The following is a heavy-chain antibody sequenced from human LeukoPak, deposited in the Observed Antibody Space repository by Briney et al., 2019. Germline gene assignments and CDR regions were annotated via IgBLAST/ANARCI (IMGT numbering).Heavy chain of an antibody. Sequence: ASVKVSCKASGYTFTSYYMHWVRQAPGQGLEWMGIINPSGGTTNYAQKFQGRVTMTRDTSTSTVYMELSSLRPEDTAVYYCARFAVHRRIAVTGQFGLDYWGQGTLVTVSS. J-gene: IGHJ4*02. D-gene: IGHD6-19*01. CDR1: GYTFTSYY. CDR3: ARFAVHRRIAVTGQFGLDY. CDR2: INPSGGTT. V-gene: IGHV1-46*01.